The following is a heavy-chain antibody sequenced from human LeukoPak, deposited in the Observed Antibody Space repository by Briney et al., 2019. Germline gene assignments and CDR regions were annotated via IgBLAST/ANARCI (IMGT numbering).Heavy chain of an antibody. Sequence: SVKVSCKASGGTFSSYAISWVRQAPGQGLEWMGRIIPILGIANYAQKFQGRVTITADKSTSTAYMELRSLRSDDTALYYCARTCSSSSCYMVHWGQGTLVTVSS. D-gene: IGHD2-2*02. CDR2: IIPILGIA. CDR3: ARTCSSSSCYMVH. V-gene: IGHV1-69*04. J-gene: IGHJ4*02. CDR1: GGTFSSYA.